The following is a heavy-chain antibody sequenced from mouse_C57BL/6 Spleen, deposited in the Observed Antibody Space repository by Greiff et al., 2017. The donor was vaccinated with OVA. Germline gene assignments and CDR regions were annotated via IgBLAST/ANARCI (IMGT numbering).Heavy chain of an antibody. J-gene: IGHJ2*01. D-gene: IGHD1-1*02. CDR1: GFNIKDDY. CDR2: IDPENGDT. Sequence: VQLQQSGAELVRPGASVKLSCTASGFNIKDDYMHWVKQRPEQGLEWIGWIDPENGDTEYASKFQGKATITADTSSNTAYLQLSSLTSEDTAVYYCTRYYGNYFDYWGQGTTLTVSS. V-gene: IGHV14-4*01. CDR3: TRYYGNYFDY.